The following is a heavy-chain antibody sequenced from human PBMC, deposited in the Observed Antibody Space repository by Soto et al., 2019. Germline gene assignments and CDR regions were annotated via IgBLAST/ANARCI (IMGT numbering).Heavy chain of an antibody. CDR3: ARAAKYCSGGSCHYYGMDV. J-gene: IGHJ6*02. Sequence: QVQLVQSGAEVKKPGASVKVSCKASGYTFTSYDINWVRQATGQGLEWMGSMNPNSGNTGYAQKFKGRVTMTRNTSISTAYMGLSSLRSEDTAVYYCARAAKYCSGGSCHYYGMDVWGQGTTVTVSS. CDR2: MNPNSGNT. D-gene: IGHD2-15*01. CDR1: GYTFTSYD. V-gene: IGHV1-8*01.